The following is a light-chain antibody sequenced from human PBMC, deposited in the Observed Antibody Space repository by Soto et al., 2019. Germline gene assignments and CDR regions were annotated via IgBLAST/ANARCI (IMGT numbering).Light chain of an antibody. Sequence: EILMTPSPATLSVSPGETVTFSCRASRSVSNRLAWYQHKPGQAPRLLISGASNGATGIPPKFSGSGSGTEFTLTVDSLQSDDIAVYYCQQYYNWPVTFGGGTKVDIK. J-gene: IGKJ4*01. CDR2: GAS. V-gene: IGKV3-15*01. CDR3: QQYYNWPVT. CDR1: RSVSNR.